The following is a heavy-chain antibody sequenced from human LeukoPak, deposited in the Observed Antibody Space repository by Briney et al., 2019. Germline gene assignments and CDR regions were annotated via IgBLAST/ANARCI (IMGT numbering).Heavy chain of an antibody. Sequence: GGSLRLSCAASGFTFSSYGMHWVRQAPDKGLEWVAVIWYDGSNKYYADSVKGRFTISRDNSKNTLYLQMNSLRAEDTAVYYCARGHTHFDYWGQGTLVTVSS. CDR3: ARGHTHFDY. CDR2: IWYDGSNK. D-gene: IGHD2-2*02. V-gene: IGHV3-33*01. J-gene: IGHJ4*02. CDR1: GFTFSSYG.